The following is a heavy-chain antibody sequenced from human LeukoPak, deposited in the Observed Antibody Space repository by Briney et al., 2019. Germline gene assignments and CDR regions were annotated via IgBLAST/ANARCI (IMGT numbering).Heavy chain of an antibody. CDR2: INPKSGGT. Sequence: ASPKVSCKASGYTFTGYSMHWVRQAPGQGLEWMGRINPKSGGTNSAQKFQGRVTMTRDTSISTAHMELSRLRSDDTAVYYWARDEGCSYGKAYYYYYMDVWGKGTTVTVSS. J-gene: IGHJ6*03. CDR3: ARDEGCSYGKAYYYYYMDV. CDR1: GYTFTGYS. D-gene: IGHD5-18*01. V-gene: IGHV1-2*06.